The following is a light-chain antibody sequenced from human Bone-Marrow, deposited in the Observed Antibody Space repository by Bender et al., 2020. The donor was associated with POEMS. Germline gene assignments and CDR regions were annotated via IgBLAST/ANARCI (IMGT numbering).Light chain of an antibody. CDR2: EVN. J-gene: IGLJ1*01. Sequence: QSALTQPASVSGSPGQSITFSCTGTSSDIGGYNLVSWYQQYPGKAPKVLIYEVNKRPSAVSDRFSGSKSGNTASLTITGLQAEDGAGDYCCSYAGSRTYVFGAGTTVTVL. V-gene: IGLV2-23*02. CDR3: CSYAGSRTYV. CDR1: SSDIGGYNL.